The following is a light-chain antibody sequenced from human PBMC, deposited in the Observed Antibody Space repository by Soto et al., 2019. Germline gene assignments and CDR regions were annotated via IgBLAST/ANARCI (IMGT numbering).Light chain of an antibody. J-gene: IGLJ3*02. V-gene: IGLV2-8*01. CDR3: SSFASSNTWV. CDR1: SSDVGAYNY. CDR2: EVT. Sequence: QSALTQPPSASGSPGQSVTISCTGTSSDVGAYNYVSWYQQHAGKAPKPVIYEVTKRPSGVPDRFSGSKSANTASLTVSGLQAEDEADYYCSSFASSNTWVFGGGTQLTVL.